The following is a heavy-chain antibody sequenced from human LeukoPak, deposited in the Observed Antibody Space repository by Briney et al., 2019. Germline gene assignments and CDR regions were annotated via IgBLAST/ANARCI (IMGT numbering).Heavy chain of an antibody. Sequence: SVKVSCKASGGTFSSYAISWVRQAPGQGLEWMGGIIPIFGTANYAQKFQGRVTITADESTSTAYMELSSLRSEDTAVYYCAREGPVPTLFDYWGQGTLVTVSS. CDR1: GGTFSSYA. CDR2: IIPIFGTA. J-gene: IGHJ4*02. D-gene: IGHD1-1*01. V-gene: IGHV1-69*01. CDR3: AREGPVPTLFDY.